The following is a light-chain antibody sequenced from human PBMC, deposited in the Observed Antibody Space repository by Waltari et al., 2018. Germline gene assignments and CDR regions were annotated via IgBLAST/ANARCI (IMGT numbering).Light chain of an antibody. CDR2: EVS. CDR3: SSYTSSIALV. V-gene: IGLV2-14*01. CDR1: SSDVGGYGS. J-gene: IGLJ1*01. Sequence: QSALTQPASVSGSPGQSITISCTGTSSDVGGYGSVSWYQQHPGKAPRLMIFEVSYRPSGVSNRFSGSKSDNTASLTTSGLQAEDEADYYCSSYTSSIALVFGTGTKVTVL.